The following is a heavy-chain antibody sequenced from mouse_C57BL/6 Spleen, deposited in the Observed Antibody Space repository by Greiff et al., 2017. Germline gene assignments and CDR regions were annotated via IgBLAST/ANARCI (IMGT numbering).Heavy chain of an antibody. CDR3: ARSIYDGYYVDY. Sequence: VQLQQPGAELVMPGASVKLSCKASGYTFTSYWMHWVKQRPGQGLEWIGEIDPSDSYTNYNQKFKGKSTLTVDKSSSTAYMQLSSLTSEDSAVYYCARSIYDGYYVDYWGQGTTLTVSS. V-gene: IGHV1-69*01. J-gene: IGHJ2*01. CDR2: IDPSDSYT. D-gene: IGHD2-3*01. CDR1: GYTFTSYW.